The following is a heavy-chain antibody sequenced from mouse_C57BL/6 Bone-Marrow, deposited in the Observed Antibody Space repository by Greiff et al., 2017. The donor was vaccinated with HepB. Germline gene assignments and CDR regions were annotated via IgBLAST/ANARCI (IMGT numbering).Heavy chain of an antibody. V-gene: IGHV1-64*01. J-gene: IGHJ4*01. CDR1: GYTFTSYW. D-gene: IGHD1-1*01. Sequence: QVQLQQPGAELVKPGASVKLSCKASGYTFTSYWMHWVKQRPGQGLEWIGMIHPNSGSTNYNEKFKSKATLTVDKSSSTAYMQLSSLTSEDSAVYYCASYPSYYGSSLPYAMDYWGQGTSVTVSS. CDR3: ASYPSYYGSSLPYAMDY. CDR2: IHPNSGST.